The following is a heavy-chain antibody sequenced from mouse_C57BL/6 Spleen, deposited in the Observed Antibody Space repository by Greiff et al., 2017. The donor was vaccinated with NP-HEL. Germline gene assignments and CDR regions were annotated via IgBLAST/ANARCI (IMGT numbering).Heavy chain of an antibody. CDR1: GFTFSSYA. J-gene: IGHJ4*01. CDR3: TRGGLYGNYGGYAMDY. D-gene: IGHD2-10*02. CDR2: ISSGGDYI. Sequence: EVKLMESGEGLVKPGGSLKLSCAASGFTFSSYAMSWVRQTPEKRLEWVAYISSGGDYIYYADTVKGRFTISRDNARNTLYLQMSSLKSEDTAMYYCTRGGLYGNYGGYAMDYWGQGTSVTVSS. V-gene: IGHV5-9-1*02.